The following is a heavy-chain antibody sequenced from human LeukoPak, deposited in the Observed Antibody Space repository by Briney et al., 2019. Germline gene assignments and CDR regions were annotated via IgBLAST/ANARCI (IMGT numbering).Heavy chain of an antibody. CDR1: GFTFSSYS. J-gene: IGHJ5*02. V-gene: IGHV3-48*04. CDR2: ISSRSNMI. D-gene: IGHD1-26*01. CDR3: ARDLDLVGTRNWFDP. Sequence: ETLSLSCAASGFTFSSYSMNWVRQAPGKGLEWVSYISSRSNMIYYAGSVKGRFTISRDNVKNSLYLQMNSLRAEDTAVYYCARDLDLVGTRNWFDPWGQGTLVTVSS.